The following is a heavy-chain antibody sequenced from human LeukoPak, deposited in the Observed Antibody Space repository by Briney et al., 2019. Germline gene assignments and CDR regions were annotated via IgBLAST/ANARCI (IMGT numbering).Heavy chain of an antibody. V-gene: IGHV4-59*01. D-gene: IGHD1-26*01. J-gene: IGHJ4*02. CDR3: ARAERGSVEFDY. CDR2: IYYSGST. Sequence: SETLSLTCTVSGGSISSYYWSWIRQPPGKGLEWIGYIYYSGSTNYNPSLKSRVTISVDTSKNQFSLKLSSVTAADTAVYYCARAERGSVEFDYWGQGTLVTVSS. CDR1: GGSISSYY.